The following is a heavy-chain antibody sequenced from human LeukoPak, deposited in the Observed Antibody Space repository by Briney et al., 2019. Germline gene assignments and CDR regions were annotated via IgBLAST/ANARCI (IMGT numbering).Heavy chain of an antibody. CDR2: MNPNSGNT. CDR1: GYSFITYS. Sequence: GASVKVSCKTSGYSFITYSINWVRQATGQGLEWMGWMNPNSGNTGYAQKFQGRVTMTRNTSISTAYMELSSLRSEDTAVYYCARYCSSTSCNADDWGQGTLVTVSS. J-gene: IGHJ4*02. V-gene: IGHV1-8*02. D-gene: IGHD2-2*01. CDR3: ARYCSSTSCNADD.